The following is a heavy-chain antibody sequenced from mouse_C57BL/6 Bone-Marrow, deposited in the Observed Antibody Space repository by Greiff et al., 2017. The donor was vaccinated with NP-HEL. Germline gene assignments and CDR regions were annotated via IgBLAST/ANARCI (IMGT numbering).Heavy chain of an antibody. CDR1: GFTIKDDY. CDR2: IDPENGDT. J-gene: IGHJ3*01. V-gene: IGHV14-4*01. Sequence: EVQLQQSGAELVRPGASVKLSCTASGFTIKDDYMHWVKQRPEQGLEWIGWIDPENGDTEYASKFQGKATITADTSSNTAYLQLSSLTSEDTAVYYCTDSSWFAYWGQGTLVTVSA. CDR3: TDSSWFAY.